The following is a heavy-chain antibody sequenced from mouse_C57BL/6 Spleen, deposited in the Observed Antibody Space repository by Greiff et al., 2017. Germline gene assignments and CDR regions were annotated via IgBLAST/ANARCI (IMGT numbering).Heavy chain of an antibody. CDR1: GFNIKNTY. V-gene: IGHV14-3*01. CDR3: ATFYYGSSYGDY. J-gene: IGHJ2*01. D-gene: IGHD1-1*01. CDR2: IDPANGNT. Sequence: EVKLVESVAELVRPGASVKLSCTASGFNIKNTYMHWVKQRPEQGLEWIGRIDPANGNTKYAPKFQGKATITADTSSNTAYLQLSSLTSEDTAIYYCATFYYGSSYGDYWGQGTTLTVSS.